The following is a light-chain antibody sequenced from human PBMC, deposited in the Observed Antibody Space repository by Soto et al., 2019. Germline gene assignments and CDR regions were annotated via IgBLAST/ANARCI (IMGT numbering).Light chain of an antibody. CDR3: QQYNDWPWT. V-gene: IGKV3-15*01. Sequence: EIVMTQSPATLSVSPVERATLSCRASQSVSSNLAWYQQKPGQAPRLLIYGASTRATGIPARFSGSGSGTDLTLTISSLQSEDFAVYYCQQYNDWPWTVGQGTKVDIK. CDR1: QSVSSN. CDR2: GAS. J-gene: IGKJ1*01.